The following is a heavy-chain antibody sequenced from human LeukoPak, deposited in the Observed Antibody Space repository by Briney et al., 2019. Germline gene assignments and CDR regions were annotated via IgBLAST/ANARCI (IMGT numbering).Heavy chain of an antibody. CDR1: GYTFTGYY. CDR3: ARFYCSSTSCYFDY. CDR2: INPNGGGT. V-gene: IGHV1-2*02. J-gene: IGHJ4*02. D-gene: IGHD2-2*01. Sequence: GASVKVSCKASGYTFTGYYMHWVRQAPGQGLEWMGWINPNGGGTNYAQKFQGRVTMTRDTSISTAYMELSRLRSDDTAVYYCARFYCSSTSCYFDYWGQGTLVTVSS.